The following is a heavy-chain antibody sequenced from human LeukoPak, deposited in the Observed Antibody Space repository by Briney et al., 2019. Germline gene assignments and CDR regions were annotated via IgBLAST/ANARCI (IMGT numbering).Heavy chain of an antibody. CDR2: ISGDGGST. Sequence: GGSLRLSCAAPGFIFDNYAIYWVRQAPGKGLEWVSLISGDGGSTFYADSVRGRFTISRDNSRKSLSLQMSSLRSEDTALYYCAKIKATTGTPLDYWGQGTLVTVSS. CDR1: GFIFDNYA. D-gene: IGHD6-13*01. CDR3: AKIKATTGTPLDY. J-gene: IGHJ4*02. V-gene: IGHV3-43*02.